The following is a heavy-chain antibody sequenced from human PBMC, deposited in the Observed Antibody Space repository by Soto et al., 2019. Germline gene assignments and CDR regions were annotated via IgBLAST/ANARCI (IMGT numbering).Heavy chain of an antibody. J-gene: IGHJ4*02. Sequence: SETLSLTCTFSCGSISNFYWSWVRQPPGKGLEWIGYIYDSGNTNYNPSLKSRVSISLDTSKKQLSLKLTSVTAADTAVYFCARAPMVITRSYFDLWGQGTPVTVSS. V-gene: IGHV4-59*01. CDR1: CGSISNFY. D-gene: IGHD2-21*01. CDR2: IYDSGNT. CDR3: ARAPMVITRSYFDL.